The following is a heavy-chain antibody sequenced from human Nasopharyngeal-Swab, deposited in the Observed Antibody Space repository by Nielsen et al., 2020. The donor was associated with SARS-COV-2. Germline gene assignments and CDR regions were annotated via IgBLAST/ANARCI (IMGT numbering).Heavy chain of an antibody. CDR1: GGSFSGYY. CDR3: ARWGNSSSWYYFDY. CDR2: INHSGST. J-gene: IGHJ4*02. D-gene: IGHD6-13*01. Sequence: SETLSLTCAVYGGSFSGYYWSWIRQPPGKGLEWIGEINHSGSTNYNPSLKSRVTISVDTSKNQFSLKLGSVTAADTAVYYCARWGNSSSWYYFDYWGQGTLVTVSS. V-gene: IGHV4-34*01.